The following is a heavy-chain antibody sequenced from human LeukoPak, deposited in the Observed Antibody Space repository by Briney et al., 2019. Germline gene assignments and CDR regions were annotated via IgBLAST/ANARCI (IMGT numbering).Heavy chain of an antibody. V-gene: IGHV3-7*01. CDR3: AREGPNYCSSTSCYTLYYFVY. Sequence: GGSLRLSCAASGFTFSSYWMSWVRQAPGKGLEWVANIKQDGSEKYYVDSVKGRFTISRDNAKNSLYLQMNSLRAEDTAVYYCAREGPNYCSSTSCYTLYYFVYWGQGTLVTVSS. J-gene: IGHJ4*02. CDR2: IKQDGSEK. D-gene: IGHD2-2*02. CDR1: GFTFSSYW.